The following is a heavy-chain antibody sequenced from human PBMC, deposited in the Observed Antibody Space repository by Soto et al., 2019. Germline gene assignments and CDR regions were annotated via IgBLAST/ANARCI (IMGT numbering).Heavy chain of an antibody. CDR3: AKTASQLPAYYILTVNLIDY. D-gene: IGHD3-9*01. CDR2: ISGSGGST. J-gene: IGHJ4*02. Sequence: GGSLRLCCAASGFTFSSYAMSWVRQAPGKGLEWVSAISGSGGSTYYADSVKGRFTISRGNSKNTPYLQMNSLRAEVTAVYYCAKTASQLPAYYILTVNLIDYGGQGT. V-gene: IGHV3-23*01. CDR1: GFTFSSYA.